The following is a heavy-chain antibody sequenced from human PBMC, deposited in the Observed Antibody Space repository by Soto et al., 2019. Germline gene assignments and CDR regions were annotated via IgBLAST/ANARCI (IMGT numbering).Heavy chain of an antibody. CDR1: GFTFSSYS. CDR3: ARDLNYGLFQY. D-gene: IGHD4-17*01. Sequence: EVQLVESGGGLVQHGGSLRLSCAASGFTFSSYSMNWVRQAPGKGLEWVSYISSSSSTIYYADSVKGRLTISRDNAKNSLYLQMNSLRAEDTAVYYCARDLNYGLFQYWGQGTLVTVSS. V-gene: IGHV3-48*01. CDR2: ISSSSSTI. J-gene: IGHJ4*02.